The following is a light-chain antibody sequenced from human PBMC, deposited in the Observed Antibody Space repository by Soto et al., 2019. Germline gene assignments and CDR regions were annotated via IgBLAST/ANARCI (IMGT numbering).Light chain of an antibody. CDR1: QSLLNSNGYNY. CDR3: MQALQAPLT. V-gene: IGKV2-28*01. J-gene: IGKJ1*01. Sequence: DIVMTQSPLFLPVTPGEPAAISCRSSQSLLNSNGYNYLDWYLQKPVQSPQLLIYLGSSRASGVPDRFSVSGSGTDFTLTISRVEAEDVGFYYCMQALQAPLTFGQGTRVEIK. CDR2: LGS.